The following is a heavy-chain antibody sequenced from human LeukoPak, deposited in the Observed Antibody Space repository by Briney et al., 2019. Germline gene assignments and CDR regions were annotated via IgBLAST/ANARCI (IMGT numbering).Heavy chain of an antibody. Sequence: VASVKVSCKASGYTFTSYYMHWVRQAPGQGLEWMGIINPSGGSTSYAQKFQGRVTMTRDMSTSTVYMELSSLRSEDTAMYYCARDRSELQSDYYYYYYYMDVWGKGTTVTVSS. D-gene: IGHD5-24*01. CDR3: ARDRSELQSDYYYYYYYMDV. CDR2: INPSGGST. CDR1: GYTFTSYY. J-gene: IGHJ6*03. V-gene: IGHV1-46*01.